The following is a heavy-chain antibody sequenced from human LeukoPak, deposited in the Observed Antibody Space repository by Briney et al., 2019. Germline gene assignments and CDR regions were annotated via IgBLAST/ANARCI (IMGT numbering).Heavy chain of an antibody. CDR3: ARHDYNWKTFDY. CDR2: VHYSGNT. D-gene: IGHD1-1*01. Sequence: ASETLSLTCTVSGVSISRYYWSWVRQPPGKGLEWVGSVHYSGNTNYNPSLKSRVTISLDTSKNQFSLKLSYVTAADTAVYYCARHDYNWKTFDYWGQGTLVTVSS. CDR1: GVSISRYY. V-gene: IGHV4-59*08. J-gene: IGHJ4*02.